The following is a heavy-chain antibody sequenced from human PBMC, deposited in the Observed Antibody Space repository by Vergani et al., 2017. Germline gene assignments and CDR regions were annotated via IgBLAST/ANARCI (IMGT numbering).Heavy chain of an antibody. CDR2: ISSSSSYS. J-gene: IGHJ1*01. CDR3: ASGVPGYQLATQYFQH. V-gene: IGHV3-21*01. D-gene: IGHD2-2*01. Sequence: EVQLVESGAGLVKPGGSLSLSCVASGFTFGSYSRNWVRQAPGRGLEWVSLISSSSSYSYYADSVKGRFTISRDNGESSLLLQMNSLRPEDTAVCYCASGVPGYQLATQYFQHWGQGTLVTVSS. CDR1: GFTFGSYS.